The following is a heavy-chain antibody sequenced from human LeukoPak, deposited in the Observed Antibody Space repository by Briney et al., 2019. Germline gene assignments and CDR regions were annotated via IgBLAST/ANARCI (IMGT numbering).Heavy chain of an antibody. CDR1: GFTFSSYG. J-gene: IGHJ4*02. V-gene: IGHV3-30*02. CDR2: IRYDGSNK. D-gene: IGHD1-14*01. CDR3: AKPARTDYADY. Sequence: GGSLRLSCAASGFTFSSYGMHWVRQAPGRGLEWVAFIRYDGSNKYYADSVKGRFTISRDNSKNTLYLQMNSLRAEDTAVYYCAKPARTDYADYWGQGTLVTVSS.